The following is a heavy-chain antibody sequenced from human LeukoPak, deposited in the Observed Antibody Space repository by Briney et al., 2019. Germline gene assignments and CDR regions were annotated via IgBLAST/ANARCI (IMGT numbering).Heavy chain of an antibody. V-gene: IGHV5-51*01. CDR1: GYMFSNSW. CDR2: IYPGDSDI. CDR3: GRHYYYGSGYAFDI. J-gene: IGHJ3*02. D-gene: IGHD3-10*01. Sequence: GESLKISCKGSGYMFSNSWIGWVRQMPGKALEWMGIIYPGDSDIIYSPSFRGQVSISADKSISTAYLQWSSLKASDTAMYYCGRHYYYGSGYAFDIWGQGTMVTVSS.